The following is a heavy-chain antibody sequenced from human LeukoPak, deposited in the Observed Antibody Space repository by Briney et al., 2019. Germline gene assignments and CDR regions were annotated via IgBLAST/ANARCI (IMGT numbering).Heavy chain of an antibody. J-gene: IGHJ5*02. Sequence: PGGSLRLSCAASGFTVSSNYMSWVRQAPGKGLEWVSVIYSGGSTYYADSVKGRFTISRDNSKNTLYLQMNSLRAEDTAVYYCARVVVRGVFWFDPWGQGTPVTVSS. CDR1: GFTVSSNY. D-gene: IGHD3-10*01. V-gene: IGHV3-66*02. CDR3: ARVVVRGVFWFDP. CDR2: IYSGGST.